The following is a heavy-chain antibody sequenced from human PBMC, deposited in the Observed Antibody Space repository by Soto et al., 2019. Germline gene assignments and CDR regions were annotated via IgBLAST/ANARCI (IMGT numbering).Heavy chain of an antibody. Sequence: GGSVKVSCKASGGTFSSYAISWVRQAPGQGREWMGGIIPSLGTANYAQKVQGRVTITADESKSTAYLQLSNLRSEDTAVYYCARVIYGSGGSCYHRGGMDVWGQVTTVTVSS. CDR2: IIPSLGTA. V-gene: IGHV1-69*13. CDR1: GGTFSSYA. D-gene: IGHD2-15*01. CDR3: ARVIYGSGGSCYHRGGMDV. J-gene: IGHJ6*02.